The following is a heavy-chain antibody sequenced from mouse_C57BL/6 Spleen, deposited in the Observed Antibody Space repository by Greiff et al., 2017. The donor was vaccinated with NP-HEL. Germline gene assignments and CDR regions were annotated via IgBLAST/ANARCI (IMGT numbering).Heavy chain of an antibody. CDR3: ARHEDRYGSPYYFDY. J-gene: IGHJ2*01. CDR2: IYPGSGSI. D-gene: IGHD1-1*01. Sequence: VQLQQSGAELVKPGASVKLSCKASGYTFTEYTITWVKQRPGQGLEWIGWIYPGSGSIKYNENFKDKATLTVDKSYSTVYMQLSRLTSEDSAYYCYARHEDRYGSPYYFDYWGQGTTLTVSS. V-gene: IGHV1-62-2*01. CDR1: GYTFTEYT.